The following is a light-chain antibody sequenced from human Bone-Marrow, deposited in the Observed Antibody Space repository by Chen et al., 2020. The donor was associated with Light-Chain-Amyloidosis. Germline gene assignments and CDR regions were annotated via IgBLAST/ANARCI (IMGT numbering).Light chain of an antibody. J-gene: IGLJ3*02. CDR3: QVWDRSSDRPV. CDR2: DDS. V-gene: IGLV3-21*02. CDR1: NIGSTS. Sequence: SYVLTQPSSVSVAPGQTATIACGGNNIGSTSVHWYQQTPGQAPLLVVYDDSDRPSGIPERLSGSNSGSTATLTISRVEAGDEADDYGQVWDRSSDRPVFGGGTKLTVL.